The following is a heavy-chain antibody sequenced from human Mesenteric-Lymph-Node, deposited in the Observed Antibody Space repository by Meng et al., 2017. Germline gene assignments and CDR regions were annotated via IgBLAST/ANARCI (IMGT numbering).Heavy chain of an antibody. V-gene: IGHV3-21*04. CDR3: AKEDDYGSGRGSFDY. D-gene: IGHD3-10*01. CDR2: ISSSSSYI. Sequence: GGSLRLSCAASGFTFSSYSMNWVRQAPGKGLEWVSSISSSSSYIYYADSVKGRFTISRDNAKNSLYLQMNSLRAEDMALYYCAKEDDYGSGRGSFDYWGQGTLVTVSS. J-gene: IGHJ4*02. CDR1: GFTFSSYS.